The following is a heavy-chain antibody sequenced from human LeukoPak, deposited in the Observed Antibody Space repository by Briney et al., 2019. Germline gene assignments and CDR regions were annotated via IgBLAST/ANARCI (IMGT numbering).Heavy chain of an antibody. CDR2: IYYSGST. Sequence: PSGTLSLTCTVSGGSISSGDYYWSWIRQPPGKGLEWIGYIYYSGSTYYNPSLKSRVTISVDTSKNQFSLKLSSVTAADTAVYYCARDQICRGCYSSSWYDGSAFDIWGQGTMVTVSS. V-gene: IGHV4-30-4*01. J-gene: IGHJ3*02. CDR1: GGSISSGDYY. D-gene: IGHD6-13*01. CDR3: ARDQICRGCYSSSWYDGSAFDI.